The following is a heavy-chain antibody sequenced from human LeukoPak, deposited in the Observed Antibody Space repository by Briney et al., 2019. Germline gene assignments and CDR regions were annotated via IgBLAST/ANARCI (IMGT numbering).Heavy chain of an antibody. V-gene: IGHV1-69*13. D-gene: IGHD1-7*01. CDR1: GGTFSSYA. J-gene: IGHJ5*02. CDR2: IIPIFGTA. CDR3: ARDRTRNNWNYDWFDP. Sequence: SVKVSCKASGGTFSSYAICWVRQAPGQGLEWMGGIIPIFGTANYAQKFQGRVTITADESTSTAYMELSSLRSEDTAVYYCARDRTRNNWNYDWFDPWGQGTLVTVSS.